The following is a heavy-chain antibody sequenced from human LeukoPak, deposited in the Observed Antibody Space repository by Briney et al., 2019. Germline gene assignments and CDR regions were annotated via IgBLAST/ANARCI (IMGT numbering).Heavy chain of an antibody. V-gene: IGHV3-30*03. D-gene: IGHD4-17*01. J-gene: IGHJ3*02. CDR1: GFTFSRHG. CDR2: ISNDGSRK. CDR3: ARAATVTMSAFDI. Sequence: GGSLRLSCAPSGFTFSRHGMHWVRQAPGKGLEWVAIISNDGSRKYYAHSVEGRFTISRDNSKNTLYLQMNSLRAEDTAVYYCARAATVTMSAFDIWGQGTMVTVSS.